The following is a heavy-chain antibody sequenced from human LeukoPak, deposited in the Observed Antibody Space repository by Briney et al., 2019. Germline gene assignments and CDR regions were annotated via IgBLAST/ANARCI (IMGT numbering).Heavy chain of an antibody. CDR1: GGSISSGGYY. J-gene: IGHJ4*02. CDR3: ARDRKGYPLDY. D-gene: IGHD6-13*01. V-gene: IGHV4-31*03. CDR2: ICYSGSP. Sequence: SETLSLTCTVSGGSISSGGYYWSWIRQDPWKDLEWIGYICYSGSPYYNPSLRNRVTISLDTSKNQFSLKLSSVTAADTAVYYCARDRKGYPLDYWGQGTLVTVSS.